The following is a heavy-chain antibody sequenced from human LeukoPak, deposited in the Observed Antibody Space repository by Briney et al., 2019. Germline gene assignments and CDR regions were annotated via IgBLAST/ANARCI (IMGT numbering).Heavy chain of an antibody. D-gene: IGHD6-13*01. CDR2: ISSSSSTI. CDR1: GFTFSSYS. CDR3: AKSPPNSRSWPDPNWFDP. V-gene: IGHV3-48*04. Sequence: GGSLRLSCAASGFTFSSYSMNWVRQAPGKGLEWVSYISSSSSTIYYADSVKGRFTISRDNAKNSLYLQMNSLRAEDTAVYYCAKSPPNSRSWPDPNWFDPWGQGTLVTVSP. J-gene: IGHJ5*02.